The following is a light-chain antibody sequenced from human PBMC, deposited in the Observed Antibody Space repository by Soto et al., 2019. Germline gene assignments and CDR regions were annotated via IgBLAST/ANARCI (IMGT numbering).Light chain of an antibody. V-gene: IGKV3-20*01. Sequence: EIVLTQSPGTLSLSPGERATLSCRASQSVDSYLAWYQQKPGQAPRLLIYGSFRAIGIPDRFSGSGSGTDFTLTISRLEPEDFAVYYCQQYDSSPYTFGQGTKLEIK. CDR1: QSVDSY. CDR2: GSF. J-gene: IGKJ2*01. CDR3: QQYDSSPYT.